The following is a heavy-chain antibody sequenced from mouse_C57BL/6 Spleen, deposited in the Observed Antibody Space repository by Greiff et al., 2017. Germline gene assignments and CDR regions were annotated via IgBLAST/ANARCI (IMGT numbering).Heavy chain of an antibody. Sequence: DVHLVESGGGLVKPGGSLKLSCAASGFTFSDYGMHWVRQAPEKGLEWVPYISSGSSTIYYADTVKGRFTISRDNAKNTLFLQMTSLRSEDTAMYYCARRDGYYPYYYAMDYWGQGTSVTVSS. D-gene: IGHD2-3*01. V-gene: IGHV5-17*01. CDR1: GFTFSDYG. CDR3: ARRDGYYPYYYAMDY. J-gene: IGHJ4*01. CDR2: ISSGSSTI.